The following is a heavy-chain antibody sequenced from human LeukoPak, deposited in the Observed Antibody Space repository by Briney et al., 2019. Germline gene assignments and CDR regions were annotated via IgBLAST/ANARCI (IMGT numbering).Heavy chain of an antibody. CDR2: IHGDGSDT. CDR3: ARGWVPSDITLK. J-gene: IGHJ3*01. Sequence: GRSLRLSCAASGFTFSSYWMHWVSQAPGKGLVWDARIHGDGSDTNYADSVKGRFTISRDNARSTVYLQMNCLRAEDTAVYYCARGWVPSDITLKWGQGTMVTVSS. CDR1: GFTFSSYW. V-gene: IGHV3-74*01. D-gene: IGHD3-22*01.